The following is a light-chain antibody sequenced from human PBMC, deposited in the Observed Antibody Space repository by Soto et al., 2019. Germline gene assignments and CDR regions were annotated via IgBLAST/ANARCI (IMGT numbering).Light chain of an antibody. V-gene: IGKV1-5*01. CDR1: QSISSW. Sequence: DIQMTQSPSTLSASVGDRVTITCRSSQSISSWLAWYQQKPGKAPKLLIYDASSLESGVPSRFSGSGSGTDFTLTINSLQPEDFATYYWQQTFATPLQVGNSFSHTFGQGTKVDIK. CDR2: DAS. CDR3: QQTFATPLQVGNSFSHT. J-gene: IGKJ2*01.